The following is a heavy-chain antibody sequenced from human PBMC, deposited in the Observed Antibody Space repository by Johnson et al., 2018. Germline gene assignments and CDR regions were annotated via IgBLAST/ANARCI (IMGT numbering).Heavy chain of an antibody. D-gene: IGHD1-26*01. V-gene: IGHV3-30*18. CDR3: AKDVNSGSYDGNFQH. J-gene: IGHJ1*01. Sequence: QVQLVESGGGVVQPGRSLRLSCAASGFTFSGSAMHWVRQAPGKGLEWVAVISYDGSKKYYADPVRGRFTISRDNSKNTLYLQMNSLRAEDTAVYYCAKDVNSGSYDGNFQHWGQGTLVTVSS. CDR1: GFTFSGSA. CDR2: ISYDGSKK.